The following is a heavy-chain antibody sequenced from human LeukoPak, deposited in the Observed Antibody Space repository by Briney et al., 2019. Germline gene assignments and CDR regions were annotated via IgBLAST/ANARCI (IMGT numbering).Heavy chain of an antibody. Sequence: GGSLRRSCAASGFTFSSYSMNWVPKAPGKELEWVSSISSSSSYIYYAESVMSQFTICSDNAKNPLYLQMNSLRAEDTAVYYYARRGMDDYGDYDFDYWGQGSLVTVSS. D-gene: IGHD4-17*01. J-gene: IGHJ4*02. CDR2: ISSSSSYI. V-gene: IGHV3-21*01. CDR3: ARRGMDDYGDYDFDY. CDR1: GFTFSSYS.